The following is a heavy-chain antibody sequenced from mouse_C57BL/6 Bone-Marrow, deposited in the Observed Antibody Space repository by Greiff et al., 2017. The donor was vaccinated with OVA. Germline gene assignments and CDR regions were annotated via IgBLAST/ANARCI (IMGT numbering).Heavy chain of an antibody. CDR3: KGDDY. Sequence: QVQLQQPGAELVKPGASVKMSCKASGYTFTSYWITWVKQRPGQGLEWIGDIYPGSGSTNYNEKFKSKATLTVDTPSSTAYMQLSSLTSEDSAVYYCKGDDYWGQGTTLTVSS. CDR1: GYTFTSYW. CDR2: IYPGSGST. J-gene: IGHJ2*01. V-gene: IGHV1-55*01.